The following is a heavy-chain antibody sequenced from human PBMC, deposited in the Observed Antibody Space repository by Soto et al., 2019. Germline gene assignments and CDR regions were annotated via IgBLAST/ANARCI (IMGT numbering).Heavy chain of an antibody. J-gene: IGHJ4*02. CDR2: ISRTTNYI. D-gene: IGHD1-7*01. Sequence: PGGSQRLSCGVSGFTFTRYRIHWDRQAPGKGLEWVSFISRTTNYIYYGDSMKGRFTISRDNAKNSLYLEMNSLRAEDTAVYYCARESEELTSNFDYWGQGTPVPVYS. CDR3: ARESEELTSNFDY. V-gene: IGHV3-21*06. CDR1: GFTFTRYR.